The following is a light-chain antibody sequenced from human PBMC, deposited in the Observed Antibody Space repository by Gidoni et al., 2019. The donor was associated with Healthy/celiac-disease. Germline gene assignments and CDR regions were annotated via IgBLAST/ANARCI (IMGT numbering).Light chain of an antibody. V-gene: IGKV3-15*01. J-gene: IGKJ3*01. CDR1: QSVSSN. CDR3: QQYNNWPPIFT. Sequence: EIVMTQSPATLSVSPGKRATLSCRASQSVSSNLAWYQQKPGQAPRLLIYGASTRATGIPARFSGSGSGTEFTLTISSLQSEDFAVYYCQQYNNWPPIFTFGPXTKVDIK. CDR2: GAS.